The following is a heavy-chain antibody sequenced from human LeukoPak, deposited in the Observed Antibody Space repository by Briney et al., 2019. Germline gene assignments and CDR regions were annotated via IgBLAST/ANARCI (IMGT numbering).Heavy chain of an antibody. Sequence: GGSLRLSCVASGFAFSTHAMSWVRQAPGKGLEWVAYITGTAGTIFYVDSVKGRFTISRDNARNSLYLQMNSLRAEDTAIYYCARGPSYFDYWGQGTLVTVSS. V-gene: IGHV3-48*03. CDR1: GFAFSTHA. CDR3: ARGPSYFDY. D-gene: IGHD3-16*01. CDR2: ITGTAGTI. J-gene: IGHJ4*02.